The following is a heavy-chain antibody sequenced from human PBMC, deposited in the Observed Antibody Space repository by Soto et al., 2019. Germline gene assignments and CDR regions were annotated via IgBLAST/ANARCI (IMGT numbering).Heavy chain of an antibody. CDR3: ARGLVYYGGKSYFDY. Sequence: SETLSLTCAVYGGSLSGYYWSWIRQPPGKGLEWIGEINHSGSTNYNPSLKSRVTISVDTSKNQFSLKLSSVTAADTAVYYCARGLVYYGGKSYFDYWGQGTLVAVSS. CDR2: INHSGST. D-gene: IGHD4-17*01. V-gene: IGHV4-34*01. J-gene: IGHJ4*02. CDR1: GGSLSGYY.